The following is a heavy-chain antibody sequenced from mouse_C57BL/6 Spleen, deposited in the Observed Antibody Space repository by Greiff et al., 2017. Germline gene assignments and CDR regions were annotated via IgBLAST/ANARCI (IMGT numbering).Heavy chain of an antibody. CDR3: ARGAQATRGYYFDY. J-gene: IGHJ2*01. V-gene: IGHV1-75*01. CDR1: GYTFTDYY. Sequence: QVQLKESGPELVKPGASVKISCKASGYTFTDYYINWVKQRPGQGLEWIGWIFPGSGSTYYNEKFKGKATLTVDKSSSTAYMLLSSLTSEDSAVYFCARGAQATRGYYFDYWGQGTTLTVCS. CDR2: IFPGSGST. D-gene: IGHD3-2*02.